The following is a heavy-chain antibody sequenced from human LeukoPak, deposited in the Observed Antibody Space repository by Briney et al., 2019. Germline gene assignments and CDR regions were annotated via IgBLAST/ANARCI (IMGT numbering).Heavy chain of an antibody. J-gene: IGHJ4*02. D-gene: IGHD1-26*01. CDR3: AKDLGYSGSYIDC. Sequence: GGSLGLSCAASGFTFSSYVMHWVRQAPGKGLEWVAFISYDGGNKYYADSVKGRFTISRDNSKNTLYLQMNSLRTEDTAVHYCAKDLGYSGSYIDCWGQGTLVTVSS. CDR1: GFTFSSYV. CDR2: ISYDGGNK. V-gene: IGHV3-30*18.